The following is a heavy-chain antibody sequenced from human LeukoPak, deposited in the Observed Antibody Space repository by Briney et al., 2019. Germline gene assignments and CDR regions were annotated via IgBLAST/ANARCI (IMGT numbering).Heavy chain of an antibody. D-gene: IGHD6-13*01. CDR2: IKPSGGSK. J-gene: IGHJ6*03. Sequence: RQAPGQGVGWMGVIKPSGGSKSYAQKLQAIVTMTRDISTSTVYMQLISLRSDDTAVYYCARALSNSWHITDYYFMDVWGKGTTLSVS. CDR3: ARALSNSWHITDYYFMDV. V-gene: IGHV1-46*01.